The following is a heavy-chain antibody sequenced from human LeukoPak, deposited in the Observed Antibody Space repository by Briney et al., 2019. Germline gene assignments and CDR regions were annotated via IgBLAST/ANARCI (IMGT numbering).Heavy chain of an antibody. CDR1: GYTFTSYG. J-gene: IGHJ4*02. V-gene: IGHV1-2*02. CDR3: ARVRGYCSSTSCYFDY. D-gene: IGHD2-2*01. CDR2: INPNSGGT. Sequence: GASVKVSCKASGYTFTSYGISWVRQAPGQGLEWMGWINPNSGGTNYAQKFQGRVTMTRDTSISTAYMELSRLRSDDTAVYYCARVRGYCSSTSCYFDYWGQGTLVTVSS.